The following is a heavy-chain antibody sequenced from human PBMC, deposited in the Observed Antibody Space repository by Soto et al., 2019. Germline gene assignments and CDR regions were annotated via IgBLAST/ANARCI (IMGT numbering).Heavy chain of an antibody. D-gene: IGHD3-22*01. J-gene: IGHJ4*02. CDR2: IIPIVGTA. CDR3: ARHYDSSGYYYRGLDY. Sequence: QVQLVQSGAEVKKPGSSVKVSCKASGGTFSSYAISWVRQAPGQGLEWMGGIIPIVGTADYAQKLQGRVTITADESTGTGNMELSSLRSEDTAVYYCARHYDSSGYYYRGLDYWGQGTLVTVSS. CDR1: GGTFSSYA. V-gene: IGHV1-69*12.